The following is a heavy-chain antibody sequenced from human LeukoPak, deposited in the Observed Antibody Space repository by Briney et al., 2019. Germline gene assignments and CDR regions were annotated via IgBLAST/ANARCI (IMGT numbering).Heavy chain of an antibody. D-gene: IGHD2-2*01. CDR1: GFTVSSNY. CDR3: ARSPQPTYYYYGVDV. V-gene: IGHV3-53*01. CDR2: IYSGGST. J-gene: IGHJ6*02. Sequence: NPGGSLRLSCAASGFTVSSNYMSWVRQAPGKGLEWVSVIYSGGSTYYADSVKGRFTISRDNSKNTLYLQMNSLRAEDTAVYYCARSPQPTYYYYGVDVWGQGTTVTVSS.